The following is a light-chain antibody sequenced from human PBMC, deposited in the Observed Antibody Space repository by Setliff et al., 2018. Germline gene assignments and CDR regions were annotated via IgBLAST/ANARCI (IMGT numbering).Light chain of an antibody. Sequence: QSALTQPPSVSGSPGQSVTISCTGTSSDVGYYDRVSWYQQPPGTAPKLMIYDVSRRPSGVSNRFSGSKSGNTASLTISGLQPEDEADYYCSSYITSGTPPHVFGAGTKVTVL. V-gene: IGLV2-18*02. J-gene: IGLJ1*01. CDR3: SSYITSGTPPHV. CDR1: SSDVGYYDR. CDR2: DVS.